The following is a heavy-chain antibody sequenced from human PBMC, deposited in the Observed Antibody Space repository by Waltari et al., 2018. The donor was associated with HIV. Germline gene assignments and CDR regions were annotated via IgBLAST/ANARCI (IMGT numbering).Heavy chain of an antibody. CDR3: ARYGPLARWLQWVCAFDI. CDR2: INAGNGNT. Sequence: QVQLVQSGAEVKKPRASVKVSCKASGYTFTSYAMHWVRQAPGQTLEWMGWINAGNGNTKYSQKFQGRGTITRDTSASTAYMELSSLRSEDTAVYYCARYGPLARWLQWVCAFDIGGQGTMVTVSS. J-gene: IGHJ3*02. V-gene: IGHV1-3*01. CDR1: GYTFTSYA. D-gene: IGHD5-12*01.